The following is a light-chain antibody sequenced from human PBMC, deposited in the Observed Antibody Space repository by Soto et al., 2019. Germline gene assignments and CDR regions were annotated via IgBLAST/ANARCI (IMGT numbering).Light chain of an antibody. V-gene: IGKV1-39*01. CDR2: AAS. Sequence: DIQITQPPSSLSASVGDRVTLACRASQSISSYLNCYQQKPGKAPKLLIYAASSLQSGVPSRFSGSGSGTDFTLTISSLQPEDFATYYCQQSYSTPITFGQGTRLEIK. CDR1: QSISSY. J-gene: IGKJ5*01. CDR3: QQSYSTPIT.